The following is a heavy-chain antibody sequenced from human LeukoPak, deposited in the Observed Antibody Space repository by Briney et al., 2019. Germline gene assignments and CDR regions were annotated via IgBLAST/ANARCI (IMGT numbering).Heavy chain of an antibody. Sequence: GGSLRLSCAASGFTFSSYAMHWVRQAPGKGLEWVAVISYDGSNKYYADSVKGRFTISRDNSKNSLYLQMNSLRAEDTAVYYCARPARRGSGSYFDYWGQGTLVTVSS. J-gene: IGHJ4*02. D-gene: IGHD3-10*01. CDR1: GFTFSSYA. CDR2: ISYDGSNK. CDR3: ARPARRGSGSYFDY. V-gene: IGHV3-30*04.